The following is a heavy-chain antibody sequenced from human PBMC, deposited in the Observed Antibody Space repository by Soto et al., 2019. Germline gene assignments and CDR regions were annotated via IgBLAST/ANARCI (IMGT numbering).Heavy chain of an antibody. CDR2: ISGDGGST. CDR3: AKDVVLLIGSGGRHFDS. D-gene: IGHD2-21*01. CDR1: GVTFGNLA. J-gene: IGHJ4*01. Sequence: VPLRLSWAASGVTFGNLAMSWVRKAPGKGLEWVSAISGDGGSTYYADSVKGRFSISRDNSKSTLYVQRNNLRAEDGAVYYCAKDVVLLIGSGGRHFDSRRHRALVTVSS. V-gene: IGHV3-23*01.